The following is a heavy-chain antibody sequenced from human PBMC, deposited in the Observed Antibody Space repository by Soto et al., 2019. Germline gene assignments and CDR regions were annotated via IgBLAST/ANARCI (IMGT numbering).Heavy chain of an antibody. CDR2: INAGNGNT. Sequence: ASVKVSCKASGYTFTSYAMHWVRQAPGQRLEWMGWINAGNGNTKYSQKFQGRVTITRDTSASTAYMELSSLRSEDTAVYYCARGGLYCSGGSCFPGPYNWFDPWGQGTLVTVSS. CDR1: GYTFTSYA. CDR3: ARGGLYCSGGSCFPGPYNWFDP. D-gene: IGHD2-15*01. V-gene: IGHV1-3*01. J-gene: IGHJ5*02.